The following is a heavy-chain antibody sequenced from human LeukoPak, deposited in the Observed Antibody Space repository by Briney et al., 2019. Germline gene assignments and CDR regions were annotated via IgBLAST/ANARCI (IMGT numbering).Heavy chain of an antibody. Sequence: GGSLRLSCAASGFTFSSYAMHWVRQAPGKGLEWVAVISYDGSNKYYADSVQGRFTISRDNSKNTLYLQMNSLRAEDTAVYYCARDVGVATIRDAFDIWGQGTMVTVSS. V-gene: IGHV3-30-3*01. CDR2: ISYDGSNK. D-gene: IGHD5-12*01. J-gene: IGHJ3*02. CDR1: GFTFSSYA. CDR3: ARDVGVATIRDAFDI.